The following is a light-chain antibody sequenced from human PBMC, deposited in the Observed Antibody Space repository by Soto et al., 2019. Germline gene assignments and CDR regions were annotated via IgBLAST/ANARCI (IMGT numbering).Light chain of an antibody. CDR2: LGS. V-gene: IGKV2-28*01. CDR3: MQGLSGCC. CDR1: QSLLHSNGYNY. J-gene: IGKJ3*01. Sequence: DIVMTQSPLSLPVTPGEPASISCRSSQSLLHSNGYNYLEWYVQKPGQSPQLLIYLGSDRASGVPDRFCGSGSGTDVTLKISRVKADDVGVYYCMQGLSGCCVGPGTKVDIK.